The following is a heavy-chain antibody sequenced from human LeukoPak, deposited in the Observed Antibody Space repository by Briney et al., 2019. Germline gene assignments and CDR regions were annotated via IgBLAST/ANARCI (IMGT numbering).Heavy chain of an antibody. Sequence: NPSETLSLTCTVSGGSISSYYWSWIRQPPGKGLEWIGYIYYSGSTNYNPSLKSRVTISVDTSKNQFSLELSSVTAADTAVYYCARAAKKGVNWFDPWGQGTLVTVSS. CDR3: ARAAKKGVNWFDP. D-gene: IGHD3-10*01. CDR1: GGSISSYY. V-gene: IGHV4-59*01. J-gene: IGHJ5*02. CDR2: IYYSGST.